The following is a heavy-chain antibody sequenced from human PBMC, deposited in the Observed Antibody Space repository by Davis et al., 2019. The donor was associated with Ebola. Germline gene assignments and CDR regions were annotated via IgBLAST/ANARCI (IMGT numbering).Heavy chain of an antibody. CDR1: SGSITNANYY. V-gene: IGHV4-39*02. D-gene: IGHD3/OR15-3a*01. CDR3: ARDRLIGPRVDT. J-gene: IGHJ5*02. Sequence: SETLSLTCTVSSGSITNANYYWGWIRQPPGKGLEWIGSIHSNGVTYFNMSLKSRVLISVDTSKNQFSLQLTSVTAADTAMYYCARDRLIGPRVDTWGQGTLVAVSS. CDR2: IHSNGVT.